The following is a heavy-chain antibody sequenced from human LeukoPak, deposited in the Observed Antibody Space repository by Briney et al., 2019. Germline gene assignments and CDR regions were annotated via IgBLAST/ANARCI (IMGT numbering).Heavy chain of an antibody. CDR3: ARNWIAAAGIGNWFDP. D-gene: IGHD6-13*01. Sequence: ASVKVSCKASGYTFTSYGISWVRQAPGQGLECMGWISAYNGNTNYAQKLQGRVTMTTDTSTSTAYMELRSLRSDDTAVYYCARNWIAAAGIGNWFDPWGQGTLVTVSS. CDR2: ISAYNGNT. V-gene: IGHV1-18*01. CDR1: GYTFTSYG. J-gene: IGHJ5*02.